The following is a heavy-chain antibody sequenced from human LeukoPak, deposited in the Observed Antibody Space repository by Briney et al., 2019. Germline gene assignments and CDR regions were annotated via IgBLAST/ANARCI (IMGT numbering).Heavy chain of an antibody. CDR2: IYYSGST. CDR1: GGSIYSVY. CDR3: ARYARFTPIRGVTVYHSVNA. J-gene: IGHJ4*03. D-gene: IGHD3-10*01. Sequence: SETLSLTCTAAGGSIYSVYWRWLRQPPGGGLEWIGYIYYSGSTNYNPSLQSRATISVDASKTQFSLWLRSVHAADTSVYYCARYARFTPIRGVTVYHSVNARGKGTQVTVSS. V-gene: IGHV4-59*01.